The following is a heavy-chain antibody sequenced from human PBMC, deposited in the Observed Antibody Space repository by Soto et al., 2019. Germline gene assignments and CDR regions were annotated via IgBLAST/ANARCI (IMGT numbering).Heavy chain of an antibody. CDR2: INHSGST. CDR3: ATGSSPAFDP. V-gene: IGHV4-34*01. Sequence: PSETLSLTCAVYGGSFSGYYWSWIRQPPGKGLEWIGEINHSGSTNYNPSLKSRVTISVDTSKNQFSLKLSSVTAADTAVYYCATGSSPAFDPWGQGTLVTVS. D-gene: IGHD6-13*01. J-gene: IGHJ5*02. CDR1: GGSFSGYY.